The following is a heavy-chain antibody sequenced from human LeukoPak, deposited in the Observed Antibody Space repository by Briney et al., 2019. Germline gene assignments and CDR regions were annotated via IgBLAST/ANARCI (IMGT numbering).Heavy chain of an antibody. J-gene: IGHJ6*03. CDR2: INSDGSST. Sequence: GGSLRLSCAASGFTFSSYWMHWVRQAPGKGLVWVSRINSDGSSTSYADSVKGRFTISRDNAKNTLYLQMNSLRAEDTAVYYCARGLVAVAGFLTDYYYYYMDVWGKGTTVTVSS. CDR3: ARGLVAVAGFLTDYYYYYMDV. CDR1: GFTFSSYW. D-gene: IGHD6-19*01. V-gene: IGHV3-74*01.